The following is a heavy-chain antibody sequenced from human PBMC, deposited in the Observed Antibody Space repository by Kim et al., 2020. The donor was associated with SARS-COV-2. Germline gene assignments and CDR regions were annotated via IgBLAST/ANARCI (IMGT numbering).Heavy chain of an antibody. J-gene: IGHJ3*02. CDR2: GSN. V-gene: IGHV4-39*01. D-gene: IGHD5-12*01. CDR3: ARHQYSGYDVDAFDI. Sequence: GSNDYNQSLKSGVTISVDTSKNRFSLKLSSVTAADTAVYYCARHQYSGYDVDAFDIWGQGTMVTVSS.